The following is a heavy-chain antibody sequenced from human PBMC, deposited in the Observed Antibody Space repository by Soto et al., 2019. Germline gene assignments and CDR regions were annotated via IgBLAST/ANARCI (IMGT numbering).Heavy chain of an antibody. CDR1: GGSISSYY. V-gene: IGHV4-59*01. CDR2: IYYSGST. Sequence: SETLSLTCTVSGGSISSYYWSWIRQPPGKGLEWIGYIYYSGSTNYNPSLKSRVTISVDTSKNQFSLELSSVTAADTAVYYCARGAADYDILTGYSYYYYMDVWGKGTTVTVSS. CDR3: ARGAADYDILTGYSYYYYMDV. J-gene: IGHJ6*03. D-gene: IGHD3-9*01.